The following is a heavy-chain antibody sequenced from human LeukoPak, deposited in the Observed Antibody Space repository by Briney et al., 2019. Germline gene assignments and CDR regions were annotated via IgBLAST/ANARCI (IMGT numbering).Heavy chain of an antibody. D-gene: IGHD1-26*01. Sequence: PGGSLRLSCAASGFTFNTYTMNWVRQAPGKGLEWVSSISSTSSYIYYADSVKGRFTISRDSAKNSLYLQMNSLRAEDTAVYYCARDRYPIVGATDYWGQGTLVTVSS. CDR1: GFTFNTYT. CDR2: ISSTSSYI. V-gene: IGHV3-21*01. CDR3: ARDRYPIVGATDY. J-gene: IGHJ4*02.